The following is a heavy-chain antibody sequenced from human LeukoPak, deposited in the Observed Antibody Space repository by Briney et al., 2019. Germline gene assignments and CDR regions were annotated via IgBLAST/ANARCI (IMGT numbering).Heavy chain of an antibody. CDR3: ARDRSSGWYPLDH. CDR1: GYMFTNYY. V-gene: IGHV1-46*01. CDR2: INPTGDST. Sequence: ASVKVSCKASGYMFTNYYIHWVRQAPGQGLEWMGIINPTGDSTMYAQKFQGRVTMTRETSTSTIYMELSSLRSEDTAMYYCARDRSSGWYPLDHWGQGTLVTVSS. J-gene: IGHJ4*02. D-gene: IGHD6-19*01.